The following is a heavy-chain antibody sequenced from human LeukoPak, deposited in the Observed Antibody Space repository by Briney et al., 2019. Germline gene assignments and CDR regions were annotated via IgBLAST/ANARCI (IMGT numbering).Heavy chain of an antibody. CDR3: ASGDPGIAVVPAAIDY. D-gene: IGHD2-2*01. Sequence: GGSLRLSCAASGFTVSSNYMGWVRQAPGKGLEWVSVIYSGGSTYYADSVKGRFTISRDNSKNTLYLQMNSLRAEDTAVYYCASGDPGIAVVPAAIDYWGQGTLVTVSS. CDR1: GFTVSSNY. V-gene: IGHV3-53*01. J-gene: IGHJ4*02. CDR2: IYSGGST.